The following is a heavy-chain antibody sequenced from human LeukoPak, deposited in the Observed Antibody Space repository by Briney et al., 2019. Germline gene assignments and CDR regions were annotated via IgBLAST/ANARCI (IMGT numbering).Heavy chain of an antibody. CDR2: ISSSSSYT. CDR1: GFTFSDYY. D-gene: IGHD3-10*01. CDR3: ARGKYYGSGNYQY. J-gene: IGHJ4*02. V-gene: IGHV3-11*06. Sequence: GGSLRLSCAASGFTFSDYYMSWIRQAPGKGLEWVSYISSSSSYTNYADSVKGRFTISRDNAKNSLYLQMNSLGAEDTAVYYCARGKYYGSGNYQYWGQGTLVTVSS.